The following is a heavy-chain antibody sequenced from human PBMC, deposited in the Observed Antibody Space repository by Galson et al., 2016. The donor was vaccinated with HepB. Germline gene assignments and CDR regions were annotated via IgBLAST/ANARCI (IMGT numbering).Heavy chain of an antibody. J-gene: IGHJ6*02. Sequence: QSGAEVKKPGESLKISCKGSGYNFSNYWIAWVRQMPGKGLEWMGIIYPGDSDTRYSPSFQGQVTISTDKSINTAYLQWGSLKASDPAMFYCARRSYYRRSSVYYSKGLDVWGQGTTVTVSS. CDR2: IYPGDSDT. V-gene: IGHV5-51*01. CDR1: GYNFSNYW. D-gene: IGHD1-26*01. CDR3: ARRSYYRRSSVYYSKGLDV.